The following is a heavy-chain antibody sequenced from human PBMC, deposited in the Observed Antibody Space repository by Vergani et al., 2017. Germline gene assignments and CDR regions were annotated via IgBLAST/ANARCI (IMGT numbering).Heavy chain of an antibody. Sequence: EVQLVESGGGLVKPGGSLRLSCAASGFTFSSYSMNWVRQAPGKGLEWVSSISSSSSYIYYADSVKGRFTISRDNAKNSLYLQMNSLRAEDTAVYYCARAGLGRSIVVVPAAIKYYYYMDVWGKGTTVTVSS. CDR3: ARAGLGRSIVVVPAAIKYYYYMDV. V-gene: IGHV3-21*01. J-gene: IGHJ6*03. CDR1: GFTFSSYS. D-gene: IGHD2-2*01. CDR2: ISSSSSYI.